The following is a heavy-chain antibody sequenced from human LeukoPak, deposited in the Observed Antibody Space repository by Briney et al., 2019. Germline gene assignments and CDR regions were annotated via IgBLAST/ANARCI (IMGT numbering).Heavy chain of an antibody. J-gene: IGHJ6*02. CDR3: AKDMIAAAGRYYYYYGMDV. CDR2: ISVDGGSK. Sequence: GGSLRLSCAASGFTFDDYAMHWVRQAPGKGLEWVSLISVDGGSKYCADSVKGRFTISRDNSKNSLYLQMNSLRTEDTALYYCAKDMIAAAGRYYYYYGMDVWGQEPTVTVSS. D-gene: IGHD6-13*01. CDR1: GFTFDDYA. V-gene: IGHV3-43*02.